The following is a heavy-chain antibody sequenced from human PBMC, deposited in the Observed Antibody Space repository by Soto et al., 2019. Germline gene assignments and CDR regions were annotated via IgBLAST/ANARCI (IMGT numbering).Heavy chain of an antibody. J-gene: IGHJ6*02. V-gene: IGHV4-39*01. CDR3: ASVRRGGYDSLRYYYGMDV. D-gene: IGHD5-12*01. CDR2: IYYSGST. Sequence: SETLSLTCTVSGGSISRSSYYWGWIRQPPGKGLEWIGSIYYSGSTYYNPSLKSRVTISVDTSKNQFSLKLSSVTAADTAVYYCASVRRGGYDSLRYYYGMDVWGQGTTVTVSS. CDR1: GGSISRSSYY.